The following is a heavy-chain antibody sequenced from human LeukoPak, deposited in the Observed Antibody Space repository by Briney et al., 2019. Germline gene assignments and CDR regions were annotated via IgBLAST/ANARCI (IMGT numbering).Heavy chain of an antibody. Sequence: PGGSLRLSCAASGXTFSSYGMHWVRQAPGKGLEWVAVIWYDGSNKYYADSVKGRFTISRDNSKNTLYLQMNSLRAEDTAVYYCARVGSGSYFDYWGQGTLVTVSS. CDR3: ARVGSGSYFDY. CDR1: GXTFSSYG. D-gene: IGHD3-10*01. CDR2: IWYDGSNK. J-gene: IGHJ4*02. V-gene: IGHV3-33*01.